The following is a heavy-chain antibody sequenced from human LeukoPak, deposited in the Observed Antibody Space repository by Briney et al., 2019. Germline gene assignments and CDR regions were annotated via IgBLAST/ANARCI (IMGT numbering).Heavy chain of an antibody. V-gene: IGHV5-51*01. J-gene: IGHJ6*03. CDR1: GYGFTSYW. CDR2: FYPGDSDT. D-gene: IGHD4-17*01. CDR3: ARHVSGGRLRSPYYYYYYMDV. Sequence: GESLKISCKGSGYGFTSYWIGWVLQMPGKGLEWMGIFYPGDSDTRYSPSFQGQVTISADKSISTAYLQWSSLKASDTAMYYCARHVSGGRLRSPYYYYYYMDVWGKGTTVTVSS.